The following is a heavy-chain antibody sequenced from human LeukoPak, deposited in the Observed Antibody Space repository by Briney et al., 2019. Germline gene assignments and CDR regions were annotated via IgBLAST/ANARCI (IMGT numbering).Heavy chain of an antibody. CDR2: INNDGSTT. CDR1: GFTFSNAW. J-gene: IGHJ4*02. D-gene: IGHD2-2*01. CDR3: ARGDAYALNY. Sequence: GGSLRLSCATSGFTFSNAWMNWVRQAPGKGLEWVSRINNDGSTTADADSVKGRFTITRDNAKNTLYLQMNSLRAEDTAVYYCARGDAYALNYWGQGTLVTVSS. V-gene: IGHV3-74*01.